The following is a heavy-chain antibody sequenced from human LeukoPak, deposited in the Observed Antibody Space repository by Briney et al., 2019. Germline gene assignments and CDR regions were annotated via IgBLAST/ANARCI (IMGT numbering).Heavy chain of an antibody. J-gene: IGHJ5*01. CDR2: IYYSGGT. Sequence: PSETLSLTCTVSGGSISSYYWSWIRQPPGKGLEWIGYIYYSGGTNYSPSLKSRVTISVDTSKNQFSLRLSSVTAADTALYYCARSIAAPGRWFDSWGQGTLVTVSS. D-gene: IGHD6-13*01. V-gene: IGHV4-59*08. CDR1: GGSISSYY. CDR3: ARSIAAPGRWFDS.